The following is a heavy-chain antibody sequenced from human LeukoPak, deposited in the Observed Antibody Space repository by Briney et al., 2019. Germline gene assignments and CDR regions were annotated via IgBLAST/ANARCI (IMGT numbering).Heavy chain of an antibody. J-gene: IGHJ4*02. CDR3: ATDLRGRRPNPLSSRIDY. CDR1: GFTFSYAW. Sequence: PGGSPRLSCAASGFTFSYAWMTWVRQAPGIGLEWVGRIKCKTDGGTTDYAAPVKGRFTISRDDSKNTLYLQMNSLKSDDTAVYYCATDLRGRRPNPLSSRIDYWGQGTLVTVSS. CDR2: IKCKTDGGTT. V-gene: IGHV3-15*01. D-gene: IGHD2/OR15-2a*01.